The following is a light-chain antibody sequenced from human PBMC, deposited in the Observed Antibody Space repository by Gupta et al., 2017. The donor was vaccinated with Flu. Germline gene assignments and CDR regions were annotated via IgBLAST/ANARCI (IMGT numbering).Light chain of an antibody. CDR1: QRVKNNY. J-gene: IGKJ4*01. CDR2: GAF. Sequence: GTLSLSPGERATVSCRTRQRVKNNYLAWYQQKPGQAPRLLIYGAFTRATGIPDRFSGSGSGTDFTLTISRLEPEDFAVYYCQQDCSSPHTFGGGTKVEVK. V-gene: IGKV3-20*01. CDR3: QQDCSSPHT.